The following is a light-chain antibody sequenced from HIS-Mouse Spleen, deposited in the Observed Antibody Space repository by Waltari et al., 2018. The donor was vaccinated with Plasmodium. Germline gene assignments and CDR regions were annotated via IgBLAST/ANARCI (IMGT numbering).Light chain of an antibody. Sequence: EIVMTQSPATLSLSPGERATPSCRASQSVSSRYLSWYQQKPGQAPRLLIYGASTRATGIPARFSGSGSGTDFTLTISSLQPEDFAVYYCQQYGSSGTFGQGTKVEIK. CDR1: QSVSSRY. CDR3: QQYGSSGT. J-gene: IGKJ1*01. V-gene: IGKV3D-7*01. CDR2: GAS.